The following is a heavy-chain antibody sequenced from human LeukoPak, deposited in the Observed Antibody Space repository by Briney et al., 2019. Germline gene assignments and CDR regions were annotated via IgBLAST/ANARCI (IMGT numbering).Heavy chain of an antibody. V-gene: IGHV3-23*01. CDR3: AKIGLRSYYFDY. D-gene: IGHD4-17*01. CDR2: ISGSGGST. J-gene: IGHJ4*02. Sequence: PGGSLRLSCAASGFTFSSYGMSWVRQAPGKGLEWVSAISGSGGSTYYADSVKGRFTISRDNSKNTLYLQMNSLRAEDTAVYYCAKIGLRSYYFDYWGQGTLVTVSS. CDR1: GFTFSSYG.